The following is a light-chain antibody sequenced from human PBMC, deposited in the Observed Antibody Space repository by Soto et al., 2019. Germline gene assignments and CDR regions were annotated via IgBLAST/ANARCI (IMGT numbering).Light chain of an antibody. CDR2: RNS. Sequence: QSVLTQPPSASGTPGQRVTISCSGSSSNIGSNYVYWYQQVPGTAPKLLIYRNSQRPSGVPDRFSGSKSGTSVSLAISGLRSEDEADYYCSAWDDSLRHVMFGGGTKVTVL. J-gene: IGLJ3*02. CDR1: SSNIGSNY. CDR3: SAWDDSLRHVM. V-gene: IGLV1-47*01.